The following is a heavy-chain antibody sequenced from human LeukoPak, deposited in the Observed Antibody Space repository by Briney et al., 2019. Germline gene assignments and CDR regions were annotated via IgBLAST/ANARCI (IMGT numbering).Heavy chain of an antibody. V-gene: IGHV5-51*01. CDR1: GYSFTSYW. J-gene: IGHJ4*02. CDR3: ARRARGYSYRQETDFDY. D-gene: IGHD5-18*01. CDR2: IYPGDSDT. Sequence: GESLKISCKGSGYSFTSYWIGWVRQMPGKGLEWMGIIYPGDSDTRYSPSFQGQVTISADKSISTAYLQWSSLKASDTAMYYCARRARGYSYRQETDFDYWGQGTLVTVSS.